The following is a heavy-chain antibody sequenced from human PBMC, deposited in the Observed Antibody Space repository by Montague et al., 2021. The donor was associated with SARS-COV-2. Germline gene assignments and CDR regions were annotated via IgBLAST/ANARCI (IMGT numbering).Heavy chain of an antibody. CDR1: GDSVSSNSAA. Sequence: CAISGDSVSSNSAAWNWIRQSPSRGLEWLGRAYYRSKWYNGYAVSVKSRITINPDTSKNQFSLQLNSVTPEDTAVYYCARDLDYYGSGSYPEGFDPWGQGTLVTVSS. CDR2: AYYRSKWYN. CDR3: ARDLDYYGSGSYPEGFDP. V-gene: IGHV6-1*01. D-gene: IGHD3-10*01. J-gene: IGHJ5*02.